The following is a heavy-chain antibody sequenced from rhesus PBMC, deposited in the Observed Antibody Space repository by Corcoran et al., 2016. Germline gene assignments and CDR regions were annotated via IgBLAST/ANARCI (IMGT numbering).Heavy chain of an antibody. CDR3: TREKVASIDY. CDR1: GASISSDW. Sequence: QVQLQESGPGLVKPSETLSLTCTVTGASISSDWWSWVRQPPGQGLEWIGEINGNTGSTDNNPSLKSRVTMSKDASKKQFSLKLTSVTAADAAVYYCTREKVASIDYWGQGVLVTASS. D-gene: IGHD4-29*01. CDR2: INGNTGST. J-gene: IGHJ4*01. V-gene: IGHV4-80*01.